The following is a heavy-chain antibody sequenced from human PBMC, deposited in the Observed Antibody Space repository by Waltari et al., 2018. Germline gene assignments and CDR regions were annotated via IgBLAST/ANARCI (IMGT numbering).Heavy chain of an antibody. CDR3: ARALYSSSWYVDY. Sequence: QVQLQQWGAGLFKPSETLSLTCAVYGGSFSGYYWSWIRQPPGKGLEWIGEINHSGSTNYNPSLKSRVTISVDTSKNQFSLKLSSVTAADTAVYYCARALYSSSWYVDYWGQGTLVTVSS. CDR1: GGSFSGYY. D-gene: IGHD6-13*01. CDR2: INHSGST. V-gene: IGHV4-34*01. J-gene: IGHJ4*02.